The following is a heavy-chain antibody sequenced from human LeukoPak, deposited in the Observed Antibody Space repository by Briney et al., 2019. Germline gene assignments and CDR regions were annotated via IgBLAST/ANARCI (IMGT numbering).Heavy chain of an antibody. V-gene: IGHV3-13*04. CDR3: ARRRYGLGSYSDAFDI. CDR1: GFTFISYD. J-gene: IGHJ3*02. CDR2: IDTAGGT. Sequence: GGSLRLSCAASGFTFISYDMHWVRQPTGQGLEWVSGIDTAGGTYYAGSVKGRFTISRENAKNSLSLQMNSLRAGDTAVYYCARRRYGLGSYSDAFDIGGQGTMVTVSS. D-gene: IGHD3-10*01.